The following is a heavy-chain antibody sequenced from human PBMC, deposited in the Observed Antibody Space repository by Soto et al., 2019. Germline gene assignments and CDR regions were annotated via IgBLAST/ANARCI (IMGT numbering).Heavy chain of an antibody. CDR1: GGSISSYY. D-gene: IGHD3-3*01. V-gene: IGHV4-59*01. CDR2: IYYSGST. J-gene: IGHJ4*02. Sequence: QVQLQESGPGLVKPSETLSLTCTVSGGSISSYYWSWIRQPPGKGLEWIGYIYYSGSTNYNPSLKSRVTKSVDTSKIQFSRKLSYVTAADSAVYYCARIWSFGVGHIPLWGQGTLVTVSS. CDR3: ARIWSFGVGHIPL.